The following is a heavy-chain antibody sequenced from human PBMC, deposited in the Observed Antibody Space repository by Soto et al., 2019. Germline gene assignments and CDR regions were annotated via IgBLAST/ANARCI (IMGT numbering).Heavy chain of an antibody. J-gene: IGHJ4*02. V-gene: IGHV3-74*01. CDR2: INSDGSST. D-gene: IGHD6-6*01. CDR3: ASGVSSLNFDS. CDR1: GFTFRSYW. Sequence: EVQLVESGGGLVQPGGSLRLSCAASGFTFRSYWMQWVRQAPGKVLVWVSWINSDGSSTSYADSVKGRFTISRDNAKNTLYLPMNSLRAEDTAVYYCASGVSSLNFDSWGQGTLVTVSS.